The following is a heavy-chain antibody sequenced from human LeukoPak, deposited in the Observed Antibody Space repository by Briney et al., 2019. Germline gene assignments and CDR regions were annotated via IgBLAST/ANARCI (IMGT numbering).Heavy chain of an antibody. Sequence: GASVKVSCKASGYTFTSYGINWVRQATGQGLEWMGWMNPNSGNTGYAQKFQGRVTITRNTSISTAYMELSSLRSEDTAVYYCARTSSTSYAFDIWGQGTMVTVSS. CDR3: ARTSSTSYAFDI. J-gene: IGHJ3*02. V-gene: IGHV1-8*03. CDR1: GYTFTSYG. CDR2: MNPNSGNT. D-gene: IGHD2-2*01.